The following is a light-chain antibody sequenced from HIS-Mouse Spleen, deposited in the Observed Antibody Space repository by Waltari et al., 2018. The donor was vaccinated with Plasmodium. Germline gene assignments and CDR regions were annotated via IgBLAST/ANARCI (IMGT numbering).Light chain of an antibody. Sequence: IRMTQSPSSFSASTGDRVTITCRASQGISSYLAWFQQKPGKVPKRLIYAASSLQSGVPSRFSGSGSGTEFTLTISSLQPEDFATYYCLQHNSYPMYTFGQGTKLEIK. CDR2: AAS. V-gene: IGKV1-17*03. CDR1: QGISSY. J-gene: IGKJ2*01. CDR3: LQHNSYPMYT.